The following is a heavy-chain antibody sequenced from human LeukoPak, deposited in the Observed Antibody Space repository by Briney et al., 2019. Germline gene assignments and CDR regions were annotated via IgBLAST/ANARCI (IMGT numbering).Heavy chain of an antibody. CDR2: TYYRSKWYN. D-gene: IGHD2-2*01. CDR3: AREELGYCSSTSCYWDQFDP. CDR1: GDSVSSNSAA. V-gene: IGHV6-1*01. J-gene: IGHJ5*02. Sequence: SQTLSLTCAISGDSVSSNSAAWNWIRQSPSRGLEWLGRTYYRSKWYNDYAVSVKSRITINPDTSKNQFSLQLNSVTPEDTAVYYCAREELGYCSSTSCYWDQFDPWGQGTPVTVSS.